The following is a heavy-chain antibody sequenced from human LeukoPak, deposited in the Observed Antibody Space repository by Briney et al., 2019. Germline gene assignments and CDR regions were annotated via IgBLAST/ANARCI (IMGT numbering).Heavy chain of an antibody. J-gene: IGHJ4*02. CDR1: GYTLTVLS. V-gene: IGHV1-24*01. CDR3: ATDPVGYCSSDSCYSVDY. D-gene: IGHD2-15*01. Sequence: ASVTVSCKVSGYTLTVLSMHWVRQAPGKGLESMGGFDPEDGETIYAQKFQGRVTITEATSTDTAYLELSSLRSEDTAVYYCATDPVGYCSSDSCYSVDYWGQGTLVTVSS. CDR2: FDPEDGET.